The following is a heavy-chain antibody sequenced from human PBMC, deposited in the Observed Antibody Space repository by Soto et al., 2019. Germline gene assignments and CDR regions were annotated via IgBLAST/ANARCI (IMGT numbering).Heavy chain of an antibody. Sequence: ASVKVSCKASGGTFSSYAISWVRQAPGQGLEWMGGIIPIFGTANYAQKFQGRVTITADESTSTAYMELSSLRSEDTAVYYCANSLGYCSGGSCYSSYYYYGMDVWGQGTTVTVSS. CDR3: ANSLGYCSGGSCYSSYYYYGMDV. V-gene: IGHV1-69*13. CDR2: IIPIFGTA. J-gene: IGHJ6*02. CDR1: GGTFSSYA. D-gene: IGHD2-15*01.